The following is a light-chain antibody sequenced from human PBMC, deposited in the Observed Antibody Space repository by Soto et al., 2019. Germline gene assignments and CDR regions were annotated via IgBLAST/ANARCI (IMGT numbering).Light chain of an antibody. Sequence: EIVMTQSPATLSVSPGERATISCRASQTVSSNLAWYQQKPGQAPRILIHGASTRATGVPARFSGSGSGTEFTLTITSLQSEDFAVYYCQQYHNWPPQYTFGQGTKLQIK. J-gene: IGKJ2*01. CDR3: QQYHNWPPQYT. CDR2: GAS. V-gene: IGKV3-15*01. CDR1: QTVSSN.